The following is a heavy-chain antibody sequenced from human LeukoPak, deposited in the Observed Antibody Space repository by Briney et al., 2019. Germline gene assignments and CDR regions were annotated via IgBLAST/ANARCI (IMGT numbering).Heavy chain of an antibody. CDR1: GASISTYF. CDR2: IFYSGST. Sequence: SETLSLTCAVSGASISTYFWSWIRQPPGKGLEWIGYIFYSGSTNYNPSLESRVTISLDTSKNQFSLSLSSVAAADTAVYYCARYHYDSSGYSPDYFDSWGQGTLVSISS. J-gene: IGHJ4*02. V-gene: IGHV4-59*01. D-gene: IGHD3-22*01. CDR3: ARYHYDSSGYSPDYFDS.